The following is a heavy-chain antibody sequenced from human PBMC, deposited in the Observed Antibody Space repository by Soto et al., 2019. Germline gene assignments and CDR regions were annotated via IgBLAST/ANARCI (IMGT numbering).Heavy chain of an antibody. CDR3: ARGRRHIVATTELYYYGMDV. V-gene: IGHV1-69*13. Sequence: SVKVSCKASGGTFSSYAISWVRQAPGQGLEWMGGIIPIFGTANYAQKFQGRVTITADESTSTAYMELSSLRSEDTAVYYCARGRRHIVATTELYYYGMDVWGQGTTVTVSS. CDR2: IIPIFGTA. D-gene: IGHD5-12*01. CDR1: GGTFSSYA. J-gene: IGHJ6*02.